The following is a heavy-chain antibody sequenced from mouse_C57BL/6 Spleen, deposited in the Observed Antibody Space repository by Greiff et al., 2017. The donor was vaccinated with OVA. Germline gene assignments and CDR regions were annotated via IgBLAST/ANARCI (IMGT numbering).Heavy chain of an antibody. J-gene: IGHJ1*03. CDR1: GYTFTSYW. CDR2: IYPGSGST. Sequence: QVQLQQPGAELVKPGASVKMSCKASGYTFTSYWITWVKQRPGQGLEWIGDIYPGSGSTNYNEKFKSKATLTVDTSSSTAYMQLSSLTSEDSAVYYCARCITTVVARYFDVWGTGTTVTVSS. D-gene: IGHD1-1*01. CDR3: ARCITTVVARYFDV. V-gene: IGHV1-55*01.